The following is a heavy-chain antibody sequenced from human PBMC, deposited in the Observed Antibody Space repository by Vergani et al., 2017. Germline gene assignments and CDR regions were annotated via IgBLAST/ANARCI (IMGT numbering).Heavy chain of an antibody. CDR1: GFTVSSNY. CDR3: VKEKIDLGSYFFDS. Sequence: EVQLVESGGGLVQPGGSLRLSCAASGFTVSSNYMSWVRQAPGRGLAWVSSISGPGLSTYYADSVKGRFSISRANSKNTVFLQMHSLRAEDTAIYYCVKEKIDLGSYFFDSWGHGILVTVSS. V-gene: IGHV3-23*04. CDR2: ISGPGLST. J-gene: IGHJ4*01. D-gene: IGHD2/OR15-2a*01.